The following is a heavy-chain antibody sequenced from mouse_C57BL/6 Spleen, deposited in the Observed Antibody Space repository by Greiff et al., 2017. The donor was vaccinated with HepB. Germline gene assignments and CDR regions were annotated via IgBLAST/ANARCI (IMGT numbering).Heavy chain of an antibody. J-gene: IGHJ2*01. CDR1: GYAFTNYL. CDR2: INPGSGGT. D-gene: IGHD2-1*01. V-gene: IGHV1-54*01. Sequence: QVQLQQSGAELVRPGPSVKVSCKASGYAFTNYLIEWVKQRPGQGLEWIGVINPGSGGTNYNEKFKGKATLTADKSSSTAYMQLSSLTSEDSAVYFCARSGNYLFFDYWGQGTTLTVSS. CDR3: ARSGNYLFFDY.